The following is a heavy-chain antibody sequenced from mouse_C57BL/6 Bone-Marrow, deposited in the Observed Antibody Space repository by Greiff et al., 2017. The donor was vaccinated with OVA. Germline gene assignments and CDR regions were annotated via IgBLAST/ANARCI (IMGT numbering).Heavy chain of an antibody. CDR3: ARRDGYYGSYYAMDY. V-gene: IGHV8-12*01. CDR2: IYWDDDT. D-gene: IGHD1-1*01. J-gene: IGHJ4*01. Sequence: QVTLKESGPGILQPSQTLSLTCSFSGFSLSTSGMGVSWIRQPSGQGLEWLAHIYWDDDTRYHTSMKSRLTISKATSRHPVFLKITCVDTADTATYYCARRDGYYGSYYAMDYWGQGTSVTVAS. CDR1: GFSLSTSGMG.